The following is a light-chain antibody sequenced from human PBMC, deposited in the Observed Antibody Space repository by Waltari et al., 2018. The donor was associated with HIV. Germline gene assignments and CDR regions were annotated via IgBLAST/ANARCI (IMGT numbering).Light chain of an antibody. CDR2: GPN. CDR3: NSRDSSANHLV. CDR1: SLKTYY. Sequence: SSELTQDPAVSVALGQTVRITCQGDSLKTYYTSWYQQKPGQAPILVIYGPNNRPSGFPDRFSGSSSGNTASLTITGAQAEDEADYYCNSRDSSANHLVFGGGTKLTVL. J-gene: IGLJ3*02. V-gene: IGLV3-19*01.